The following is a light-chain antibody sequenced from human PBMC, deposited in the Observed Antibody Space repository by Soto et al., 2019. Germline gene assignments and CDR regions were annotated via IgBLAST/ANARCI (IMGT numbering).Light chain of an antibody. CDR1: QSVRTP. CDR3: QQRSNWPGT. J-gene: IGKJ1*01. V-gene: IGKV3-11*01. Sequence: EIVLTQSPGTLSLSPGERATLSCRASQSVRTPLAWYQQQPGQAPRLLIYDASSRATGIPARFSGSGSGTDFTLTISSLEPKDFAVYYCQQRSNWPGTFGLGTKVDIK. CDR2: DAS.